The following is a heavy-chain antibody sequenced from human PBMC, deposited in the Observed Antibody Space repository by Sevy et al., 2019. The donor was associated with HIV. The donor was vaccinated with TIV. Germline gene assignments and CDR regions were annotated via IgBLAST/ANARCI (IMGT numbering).Heavy chain of an antibody. CDR1: GYTFTSQY. D-gene: IGHD3-9*01. Sequence: ASVKVSCKASGYTFTSQYMHWVRQAPGQGIEWMGIINPSGGNTSYAQKFQGRVTMTRDTSTSTVYMELSSLRSEDTAVYYCARYSDNYDILTGYYPFDYSGQGTLVTVSS. CDR2: INPSGGNT. CDR3: ARYSDNYDILTGYYPFDY. V-gene: IGHV1-46*01. J-gene: IGHJ4*02.